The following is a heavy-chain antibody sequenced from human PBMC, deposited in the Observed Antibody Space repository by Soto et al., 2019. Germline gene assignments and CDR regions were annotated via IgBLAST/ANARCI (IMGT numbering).Heavy chain of an antibody. CDR1: GFTVSTEY. J-gene: IGHJ4*02. CDR2: IYSGGST. D-gene: IGHD3-16*01. Sequence: EVQLVESGGGVVQPGGSLRLSGAASGFTVSTEYMSWVRQAPGKGLEWVSVIYSGGSTFYADSVRGRFTISRDNSKNTVNLQMNSLRAEDTAVYYCARDPWAADYWGQGTLVTVSS. CDR3: ARDPWAADY. V-gene: IGHV3-66*01.